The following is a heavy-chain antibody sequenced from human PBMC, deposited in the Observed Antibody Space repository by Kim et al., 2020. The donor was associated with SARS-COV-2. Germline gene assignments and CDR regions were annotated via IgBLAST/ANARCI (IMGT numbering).Heavy chain of an antibody. CDR3: ARGRRTFRGTGRSGLLQGRWDY. V-gene: IGHV4-34*01. CDR1: GGSFSGYY. Sequence: SETLSLTCAVYGGSFSGYYWSWIRQPPGKGLEWIGEINHSGSTNYNPSLKSRVTISVDTSKNQFSLKLSSVTAADTAVYYCARGRRTFRGTGRSGLLQGRWDYWGQGTLVTVSS. CDR2: INHSGST. D-gene: IGHD2-15*01. J-gene: IGHJ4*02.